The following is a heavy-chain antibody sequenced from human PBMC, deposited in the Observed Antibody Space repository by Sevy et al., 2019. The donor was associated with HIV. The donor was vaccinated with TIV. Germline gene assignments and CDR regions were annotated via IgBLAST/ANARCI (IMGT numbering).Heavy chain of an antibody. CDR1: GFTFSNAW. D-gene: IGHD3-22*01. CDR3: TTDLGNNYDTRDAFDI. J-gene: IGHJ3*02. Sequence: GGSLRLSCAASGFTFSNAWMSWVRQAPGKGLEWVGRIKSKTDGGTTDYAAPVKGRFTISRDDSKNMLYLQMNSLKTEDTAVYYCTTDLGNNYDTRDAFDIWGQGTMVTVSS. CDR2: IKSKTDGGTT. V-gene: IGHV3-15*01.